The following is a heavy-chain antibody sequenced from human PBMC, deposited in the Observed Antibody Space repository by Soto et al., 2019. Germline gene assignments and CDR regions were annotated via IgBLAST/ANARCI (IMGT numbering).Heavy chain of an antibody. Sequence: HVQLVQSGAEEKKPGASVKVSCQASGYIFTSYAIHWVRQAPGQGLEWMGWIHAGNGNTKYSQKFQDRVTITRDTSASTAYMELSSLTSEDTAVYYCARDESDWAQGTLVTVSS. CDR3: ARDESD. CDR1: GYIFTSYA. J-gene: IGHJ4*02. V-gene: IGHV1-3*05. CDR2: IHAGNGNT.